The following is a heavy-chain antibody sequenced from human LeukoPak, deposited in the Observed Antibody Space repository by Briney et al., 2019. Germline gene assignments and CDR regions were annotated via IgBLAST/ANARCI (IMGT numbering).Heavy chain of an antibody. J-gene: IGHJ5*02. CDR2: MSPNTGKT. CDR1: GYTFTNFD. Sequence: GASVKVSCKASGYTFTNFDINWVRQAPGQGLEWMGRMSPNTGKTDYAQKFQGRVTITRDISIDTVYMQLSSLRSDDSAVYYCARGFVDYWSGYYRRDWFDPWGQGTLVTVSS. CDR3: ARGFVDYWSGYYRRDWFDP. D-gene: IGHD3-3*01. V-gene: IGHV1-8*03.